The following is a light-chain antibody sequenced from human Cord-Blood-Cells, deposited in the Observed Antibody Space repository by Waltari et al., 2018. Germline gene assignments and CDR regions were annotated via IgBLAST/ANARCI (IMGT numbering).Light chain of an antibody. V-gene: IGLV2-8*01. Sequence: QSALTQPPSASGPPGQSATIPCTGTSSDVGGYTYVSWYQQHPGKAPKLMIYEVSKRPSGVPDRFSGYKSGNTASLTVSGLQAEDEADYYCSSYAGSNNYVFGTGTKVTVL. CDR2: EVS. J-gene: IGLJ1*01. CDR1: SSDVGGYTY. CDR3: SSYAGSNNYV.